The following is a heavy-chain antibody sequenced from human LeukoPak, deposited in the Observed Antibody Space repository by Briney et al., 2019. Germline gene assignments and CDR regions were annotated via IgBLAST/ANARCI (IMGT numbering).Heavy chain of an antibody. D-gene: IGHD6-13*01. CDR1: GFTFSSYA. CDR2: ISYDGSNK. V-gene: IGHV3-30-3*01. J-gene: IGHJ4*02. CDR3: ARDWPGIAAAGTAFGY. Sequence: PGGSLRLSCAASGFTFSSYAMHWVRQAPGKGLEWVAVISYDGSNKYYADSVKGRFTISRDNSKNTLYLQMNSLRAEDTAVYYCARDWPGIAAAGTAFGYWGQGTLVTVSS.